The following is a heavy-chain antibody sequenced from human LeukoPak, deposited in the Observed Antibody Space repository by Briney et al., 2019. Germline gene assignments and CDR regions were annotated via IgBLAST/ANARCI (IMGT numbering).Heavy chain of an antibody. CDR3: AAAPSWYSSGSFDY. D-gene: IGHD6-19*01. CDR2: IYQSGST. V-gene: IGHV4-38-2*02. CDR1: GYSISSGYY. J-gene: IGHJ4*02. Sequence: PSETLSLTCSVSGYSISSGYYWGWIRQPPGKGLEWIGSIYQSGSTYYNPSLKSRVTISVDTSRNQFSLKLSSVTAADTAVYYCAAAPSWYSSGSFDYWGQGTLVTVSS.